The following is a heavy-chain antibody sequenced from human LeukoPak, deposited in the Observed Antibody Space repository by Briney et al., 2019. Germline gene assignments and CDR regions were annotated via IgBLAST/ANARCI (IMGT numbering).Heavy chain of an antibody. D-gene: IGHD3-10*01. J-gene: IGHJ4*02. V-gene: IGHV3-48*01. CDR3: ARGIFGNTMARGVTTTIDY. CDR1: GFTFSSYS. Sequence: GGSLRLSCAASGFTFSSYSMNWVRQAPGKGLEWVSYISSSSSTIYYADSVKGRFTISRDNAKNSLYLQMNSLRAEDTAVHYCARGIFGNTMARGVTTTIDYRGQGTLVTVSS. CDR2: ISSSSSTI.